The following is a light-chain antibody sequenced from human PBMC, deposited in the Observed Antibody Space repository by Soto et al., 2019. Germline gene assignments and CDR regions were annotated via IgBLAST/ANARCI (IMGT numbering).Light chain of an antibody. J-gene: IGLJ1*01. CDR2: EVS. CDR3: SSYAGSNNYV. Sequence: QSALTQPPSASGSPGQSVTISCTGTSSDVGGYNYVSWYQQHPGKAPKLMIYEVSKRPSGVPERFSGSKSGNTASLTVSGLQAEDEAEDYCSSYAGSNNYVFGTGTKVTVL. V-gene: IGLV2-8*01. CDR1: SSDVGGYNY.